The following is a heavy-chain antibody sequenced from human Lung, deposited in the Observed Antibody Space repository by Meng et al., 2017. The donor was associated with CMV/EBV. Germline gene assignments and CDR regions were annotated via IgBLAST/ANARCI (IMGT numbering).Heavy chain of an antibody. Sequence: SXTLSLXCAVSGGTIKINSFYWAWIRQTPGQGLEWIGSVFYSGNTYYNPSLKSRVTISVDTSKNQFSLNVYSVTAADTAVFYCARHFGSGSFPFDYRGQGILVTVSS. CDR2: VFYSGNT. D-gene: IGHD1-26*01. CDR3: ARHFGSGSFPFDY. J-gene: IGHJ4*02. V-gene: IGHV4-39*01. CDR1: GGTIKINSFY.